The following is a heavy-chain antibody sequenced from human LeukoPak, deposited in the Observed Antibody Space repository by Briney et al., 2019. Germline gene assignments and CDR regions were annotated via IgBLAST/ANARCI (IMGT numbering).Heavy chain of an antibody. J-gene: IGHJ4*02. CDR3: ARDVCSGGSCYFDY. CDR2: IYYSGST. D-gene: IGHD2-15*01. CDR1: GGSIRSYY. V-gene: IGHV4-59*01. Sequence: SETLSLTCTVSGGSIRSYYWSWIRQPPGKGLEWIGYIYYSGSTNYNPSLKSRVTISVDTSKNQFSLKLSSVTAADTAVYYCARDVCSGGSCYFDYWGQGTLVTVSS.